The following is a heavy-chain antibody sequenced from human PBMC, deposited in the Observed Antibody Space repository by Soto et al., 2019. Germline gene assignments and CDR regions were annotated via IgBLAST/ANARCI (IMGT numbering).Heavy chain of an antibody. CDR3: ARSIAVAGLDY. J-gene: IGHJ4*02. CDR1: GFFGNTSA. D-gene: IGHD6-19*01. CDR2: ISNDETKK. Sequence: GSLRLAGPASGFFGNTSAVHWVRQAPGKGLEWVAVISNDETKKYFADSVKGRVSISRDSSKNTVYLQMDSLRAEDTAVYYCARSIAVAGLDYWGPGTLVTVSS. V-gene: IGHV3-30-3*02.